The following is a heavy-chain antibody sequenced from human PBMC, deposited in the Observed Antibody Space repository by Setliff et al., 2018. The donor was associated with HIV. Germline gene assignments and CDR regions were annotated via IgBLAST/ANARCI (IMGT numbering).Heavy chain of an antibody. J-gene: IGHJ1*01. V-gene: IGHV1-46*01. CDR3: ARDDCSSISCNGKSGFQH. Sequence: GASVKVSCKASGYTFTSYYMHWVRQAPGQGLEWMGIINPSGGSTSYAQKFQGRVTMTRDTSTSTVYMELSSLRSEDTAVYYCARDDCSSISCNGKSGFQHWGQGTLVTVSS. D-gene: IGHD2-2*01. CDR1: GYTFTSYY. CDR2: INPSGGST.